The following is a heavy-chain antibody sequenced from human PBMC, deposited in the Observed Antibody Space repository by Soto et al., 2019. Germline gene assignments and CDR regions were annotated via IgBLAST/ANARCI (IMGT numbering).Heavy chain of an antibody. CDR3: ARDHHGDYSSDY. Sequence: PGGSLRLSCAASGFTFSSYGMHWVRQAPGKGLEWVAVISYDGSNKYYADSVKGRFTISRDNSKNTLYLQMNSLRAEDTAVYYCARDHHGDYSSDYWGQGTLVTVSS. D-gene: IGHD2-21*02. CDR1: GFTFSSYG. V-gene: IGHV3-30*03. CDR2: ISYDGSNK. J-gene: IGHJ4*02.